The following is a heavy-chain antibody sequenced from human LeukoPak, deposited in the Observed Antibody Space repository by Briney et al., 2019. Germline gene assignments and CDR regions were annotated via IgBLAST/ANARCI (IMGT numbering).Heavy chain of an antibody. CDR2: INHSGST. D-gene: IGHD3-3*01. J-gene: IGHJ6*02. CDR1: GGSFSGYD. V-gene: IGHV4-34*01. Sequence: SETLSLTCAVYGGSFSGYDWSWIRQPPGKGLEWIGEINHSGSTNYNPSLKSRITISVDTSKNQFSLRLGSVTAADTAVYYCARLRVLRFLEEFGIHYYGMDVWGQGTTVTVSS. CDR3: ARLRVLRFLEEFGIHYYGMDV.